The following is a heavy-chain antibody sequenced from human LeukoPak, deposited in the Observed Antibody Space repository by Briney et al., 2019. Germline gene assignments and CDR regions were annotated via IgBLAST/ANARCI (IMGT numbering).Heavy chain of an antibody. D-gene: IGHD1-26*01. CDR3: ARDSLVGSTTPVFDY. CDR1: RFTFSTYS. Sequence: GGSLRLSCAASRFTFSTYSMNWVRQAPGKGLEWVSSIYSTSTYKYNPDSVKGRFTISRDNAKNSLYLQMDSLRAEDTAVYYCARDSLVGSTTPVFDYWGEGTLVTVSS. J-gene: IGHJ4*02. V-gene: IGHV3-21*04. CDR2: IYSTSTYK.